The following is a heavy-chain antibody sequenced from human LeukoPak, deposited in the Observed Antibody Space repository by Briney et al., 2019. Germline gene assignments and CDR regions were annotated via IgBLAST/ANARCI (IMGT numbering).Heavy chain of an antibody. CDR2: IRYDGSNK. CDR1: GFTFSSYG. D-gene: IGHD3-10*01. CDR3: AKDQGARFGELLS. V-gene: IGHV3-30*02. Sequence: PGGSLRLSCAASGFTFSSYGMHWVRQAPGKGLEWVAFIRYDGSNKYYADSVKGRFTISRDNSKNTLYLQVNSLRAEDTAVYYCAKDQGARFGELLSWGQGTLVTVSS. J-gene: IGHJ4*02.